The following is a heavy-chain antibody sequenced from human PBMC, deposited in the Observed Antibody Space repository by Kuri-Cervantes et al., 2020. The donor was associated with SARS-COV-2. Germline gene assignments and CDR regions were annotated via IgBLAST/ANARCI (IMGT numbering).Heavy chain of an antibody. V-gene: IGHV4-30-2*01. CDR2: IYHSGST. CDR1: GGSISSGGYY. D-gene: IGHD2-2*02. J-gene: IGHJ4*02. CDR3: ARVDCSSTSCYSDY. Sequence: SETLSLTCTVPGGSISSGGYYWSWIRQPPGKGLEWIGYIYHSGSTYYNPSLKSRVTISVDRSKNQFSLKLSSVTAADTAVYYCARVDCSSTSCYSDYWGQGTLVTVSS.